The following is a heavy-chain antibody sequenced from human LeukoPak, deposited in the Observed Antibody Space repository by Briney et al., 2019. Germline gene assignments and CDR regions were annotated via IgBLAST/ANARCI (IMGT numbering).Heavy chain of an antibody. Sequence: SETRSLTCAVYGGSFSGYYWSWIRQPPGKGLEWIGEINHSGSTNYNPSLKSRVTISVDTSKNQFSLKLSSVTAADTAVYYCARGLLSSGFSDWFDPWGQGTLVTVSS. J-gene: IGHJ5*02. CDR1: GGSFSGYY. CDR3: ARGLLSSGFSDWFDP. V-gene: IGHV4-34*01. CDR2: INHSGST. D-gene: IGHD3-22*01.